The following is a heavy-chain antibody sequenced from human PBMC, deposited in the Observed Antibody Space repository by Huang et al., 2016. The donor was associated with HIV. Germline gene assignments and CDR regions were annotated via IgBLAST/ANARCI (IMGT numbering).Heavy chain of an antibody. CDR2: ITNDGSRK. CDR1: GFMFSTFG. V-gene: IGHV3-30*18. D-gene: IGHD4-17*01. J-gene: IGHJ4*02. CDR3: AKPSGDYEFFDF. Sequence: QVHLEESGGGVVQPGRPLRLSCTASGFMFSTFGIDWVRQAPGKGLEWVAGITNDGSRKYYVDVGKGRFTNSRDNSKNIVYLQMNSLRPEDTAVYYCAKPSGDYEFFDFWGQGTVVTVSS.